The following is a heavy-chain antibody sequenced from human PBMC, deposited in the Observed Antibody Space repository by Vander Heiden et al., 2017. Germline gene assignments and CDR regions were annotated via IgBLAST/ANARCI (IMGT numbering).Heavy chain of an antibody. CDR1: GYTFTSYG. D-gene: IGHD2-2*01. CDR3: ARVLGYCSSTSCHTYGMDV. Sequence: QVQLVQSGAEVKTPGASVKVSCKASGYTFTSYGISWVRQAPGQGLEWMGWISAYNGNTNYAQKLQGRVTMTTDTSTSTAYMELRSLRSDDTAVYYCARVLGYCSSTSCHTYGMDVWGQGTTVTVSS. J-gene: IGHJ6*02. CDR2: ISAYNGNT. V-gene: IGHV1-18*01.